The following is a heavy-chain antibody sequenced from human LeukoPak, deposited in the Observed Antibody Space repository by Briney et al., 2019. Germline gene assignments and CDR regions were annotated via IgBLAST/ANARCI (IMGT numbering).Heavy chain of an antibody. CDR3: ARRDYGGLLDY. J-gene: IGHJ4*02. Sequence: SETLSLTCTVSGDSNRSSRYHWAWIRQPPGKGLEWIGSSHYSGSTYYNPSLKSRVTISVDTPKNRLSLKLNSATSSDTAVYFCARRDYGGLLDYWGQGTLVTVSS. V-gene: IGHV4-39*01. CDR1: GDSNRSSRYH. CDR2: SHYSGST. D-gene: IGHD4-17*01.